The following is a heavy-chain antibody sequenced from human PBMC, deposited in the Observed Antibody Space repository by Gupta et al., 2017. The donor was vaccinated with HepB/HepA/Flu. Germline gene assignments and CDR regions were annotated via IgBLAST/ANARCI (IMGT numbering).Heavy chain of an antibody. D-gene: IGHD4-17*01. CDR3: ARDDYGALSY. J-gene: IGHJ4*02. V-gene: IGHV1-3*01. CDR2: INADNGNT. Sequence: QVQLVQSGAEVKKPGASLKVSCKASGYRINSYGIYWVRQAPGQRLEWMGWINADNGNTKYSQKFQATVTITRDTSASTAYMELSSLTPEDTAVYYCARDDYGALSYWGQGTLVTVSS. CDR1: GYRINSYG.